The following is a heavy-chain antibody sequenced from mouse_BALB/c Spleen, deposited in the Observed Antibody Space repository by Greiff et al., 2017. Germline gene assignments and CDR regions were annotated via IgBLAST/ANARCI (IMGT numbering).Heavy chain of an antibody. CDR3: AKPAYYGNWFAY. J-gene: IGHJ3*01. Sequence: VKLMESGPGLVAPSQSLSITCTVSGFSLTDYGVSWIRQPPGKGLEWLGVIWGGGSTYYNSALKSRLSISKDNSKSQVFLKMNSLQTDDTATYYCAKPAYYGNWFAYWGQGTLVTVSA. CDR2: IWGGGST. D-gene: IGHD2-10*01. V-gene: IGHV2-6-5*01. CDR1: GFSLTDYG.